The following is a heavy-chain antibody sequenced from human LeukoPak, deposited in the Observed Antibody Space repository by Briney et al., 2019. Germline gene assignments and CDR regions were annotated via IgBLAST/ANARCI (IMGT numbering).Heavy chain of an antibody. Sequence: GGSLRLSCAASGFIFRTYSMNWVRQAPGKGLEWVSDISSSSSTIYYADSVKGRFTISRDNAKDSLYLQMNSLRAEDTAVYYCARDAEYSSSRFLDYWGQGTLVTVSS. CDR2: ISSSSSTI. CDR3: ARDAEYSSSRFLDY. V-gene: IGHV3-48*01. D-gene: IGHD6-6*01. J-gene: IGHJ4*02. CDR1: GFIFRTYS.